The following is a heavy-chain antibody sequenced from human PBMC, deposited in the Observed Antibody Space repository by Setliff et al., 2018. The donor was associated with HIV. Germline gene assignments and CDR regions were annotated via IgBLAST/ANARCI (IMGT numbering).Heavy chain of an antibody. V-gene: IGHV4-59*08. CDR3: ARLFIPDYFDP. Sequence: SETLSLTCTVSDASISNYHWSWIRQPPGKGLEWIGYIYYSGSTNYNPSLKSRVTISIDTSTNQFSLKLSSVTAADTAVYYCARLFIPDYFDPWGQGTLVTVSS. CDR2: IYYSGST. D-gene: IGHD2-21*01. J-gene: IGHJ5*02. CDR1: DASISNYH.